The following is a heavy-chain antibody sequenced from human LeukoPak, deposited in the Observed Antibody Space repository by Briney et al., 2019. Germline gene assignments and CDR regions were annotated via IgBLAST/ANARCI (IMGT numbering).Heavy chain of an antibody. Sequence: SETLSLTCTVSGGSISSGSYYWSWIRQPAGKGLEWIGRIYSSGNTNYNPSLKSRVTISVDTSKNQFSLKLSSVIAADTAVYYCARGGNDFWSGYSLDFDYWGQGILSPSP. V-gene: IGHV4-61*02. CDR2: IYSSGNT. CDR3: ARGGNDFWSGYSLDFDY. CDR1: GGSISSGSYY. D-gene: IGHD3-3*01. J-gene: IGHJ4*02.